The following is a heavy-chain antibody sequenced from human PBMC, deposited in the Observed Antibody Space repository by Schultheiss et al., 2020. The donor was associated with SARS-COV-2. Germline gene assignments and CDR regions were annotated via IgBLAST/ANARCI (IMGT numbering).Heavy chain of an antibody. CDR2: INSDGSST. J-gene: IGHJ5*02. V-gene: IGHV3-74*01. CDR3: ARPRVYCSSTSCYGNWFDP. D-gene: IGHD2-2*01. Sequence: GGSLRLSCAASGFTFSSYWMHWVRQAPGKGLVWVSRINSDGSSTSYADSVKGRFTISRDNAENTLYLQMNSLRVDDTAVYYCARPRVYCSSTSCYGNWFDPWGQGTLVTVSS. CDR1: GFTFSSYW.